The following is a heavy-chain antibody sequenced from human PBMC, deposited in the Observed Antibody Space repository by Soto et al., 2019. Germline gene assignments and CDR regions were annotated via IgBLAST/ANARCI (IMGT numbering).Heavy chain of an antibody. J-gene: IGHJ4*02. D-gene: IGHD2-2*02. CDR3: ARDPGYCSSTSCYMAFDY. CDR2: IWYDGSNK. CDR1: GFTFSSYG. V-gene: IGHV3-33*01. Sequence: PGGSLRLSCAASGFTFSSYGMHWVRQAPGKGLEWVAVIWYDGSNKYYADSVKGRFTISRDNSKNTLYLQMNSLRAEDTAVYYCARDPGYCSSTSCYMAFDYWGQGTLVTVSS.